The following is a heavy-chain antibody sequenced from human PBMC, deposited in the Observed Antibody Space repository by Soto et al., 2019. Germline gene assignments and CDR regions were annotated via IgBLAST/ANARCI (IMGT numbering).Heavy chain of an antibody. Sequence: GGSLRLSCVTSGLTFGSYWMSWVRQAPGKGLEWVANIKQDESEKNYVDSVKGRFTISRDNAENSVYLQMNSLKTEDTAVYYCVRATYFSDSSGYTRCFDYWGQGTLVTVSS. V-gene: IGHV3-7*03. CDR3: VRATYFSDSSGYTRCFDY. D-gene: IGHD3-22*01. J-gene: IGHJ4*02. CDR2: IKQDESEK. CDR1: GLTFGSYW.